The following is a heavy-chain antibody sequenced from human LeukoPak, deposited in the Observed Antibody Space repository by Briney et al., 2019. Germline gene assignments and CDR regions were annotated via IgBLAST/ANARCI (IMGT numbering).Heavy chain of an antibody. CDR3: ARDTSTAFDY. V-gene: IGHV3-30*04. Sequence: GRCLRLSCAASVFSFSTNSVHWVRQAPCKGLEWVAVISYDGSNKYHADSVKGRFTISRDNSKNTLYLQMNSLRAEDTAVYYCARDTSTAFDYWGQGTLVTVSS. J-gene: IGHJ4*02. CDR2: ISYDGSNK. CDR1: VFSFSTNS. D-gene: IGHD1-26*01.